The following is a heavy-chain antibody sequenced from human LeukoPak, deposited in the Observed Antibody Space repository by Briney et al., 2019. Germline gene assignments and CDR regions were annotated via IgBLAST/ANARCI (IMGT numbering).Heavy chain of an antibody. Sequence: ASVKVSRTASGYTFTSYYMHWVRQAPGQGLEWMGIINPSGGSTGYAQKFQGRVTMTRDTSTSTVYMELSSLRSEDTAVYYCARKMGGYSYGYNYYGMDVWGQGTTVTVSS. D-gene: IGHD5-18*01. CDR2: INPSGGST. CDR1: GYTFTSYY. V-gene: IGHV1-46*03. CDR3: ARKMGGYSYGYNYYGMDV. J-gene: IGHJ6*02.